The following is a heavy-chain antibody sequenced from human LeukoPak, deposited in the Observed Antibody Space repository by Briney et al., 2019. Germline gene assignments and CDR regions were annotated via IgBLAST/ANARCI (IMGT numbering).Heavy chain of an antibody. V-gene: IGHV1-69*13. Sequence: ASVKVSCKASGGTFSSYAISWVRQAPGQGLEWMGGIIPIFGTANYAQKFQGRVTVTADESTGTAYMELSSLRSEDTAVYYCALGPAANEYDSSGYFHYWGQGTLVTVSS. J-gene: IGHJ4*02. CDR1: GGTFSSYA. D-gene: IGHD3-22*01. CDR3: ALGPAANEYDSSGYFHY. CDR2: IIPIFGTA.